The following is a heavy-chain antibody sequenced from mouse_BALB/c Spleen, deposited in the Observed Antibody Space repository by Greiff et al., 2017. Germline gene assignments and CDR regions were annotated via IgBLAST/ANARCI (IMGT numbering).Heavy chain of an antibody. V-gene: IGHV1-14*01. J-gene: IGHJ1*01. Sequence: VQLQQSGPELVKPGASVKMSCKASGYTFTSYVMHWVKQKPGQGLEWIGYINPYNDGTKYNEKFKGKATLTSDKSSSTAYMELSSPTSEDSAVYYCARDVGQGYWYLDDWGEGTTVTVSS. CDR1: GYTFTSYV. CDR2: INPYNDGT. D-gene: IGHD3-3*01. CDR3: ARDVGQGYWYLDD.